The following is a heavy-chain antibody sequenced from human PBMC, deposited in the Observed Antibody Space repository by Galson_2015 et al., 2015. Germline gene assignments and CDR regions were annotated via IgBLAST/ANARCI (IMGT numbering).Heavy chain of an antibody. CDR3: ARRRQVAATLGDNWFDP. V-gene: IGHV5-51*01. Sequence: QSGAEVKKPGESLTISCTGSGYSFTSYWIGWVRQMPGKGLEWMGIIYPGDSDTRYSPSFQGQVTISADKSISTAYLQWSSLKASDTAMYYCARRRQVAATLGDNWFDPWGQGTLVTVSS. J-gene: IGHJ5*02. CDR1: GYSFTSYW. D-gene: IGHD2-15*01. CDR2: IYPGDSDT.